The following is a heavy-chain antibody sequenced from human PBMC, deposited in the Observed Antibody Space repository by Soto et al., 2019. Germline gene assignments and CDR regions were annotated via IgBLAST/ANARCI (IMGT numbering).Heavy chain of an antibody. CDR3: ARQLVVVPYYYYGMDV. Sequence: GGSLRLSCAASGFTFSSYSMNWVRQAPGKGLEWVSSISSSSSYIYYADSVKGRFTISRDNAKNSLYPQMNSLRAEDTAVYYCARQLVVVPYYYYGMDVWGQGTTVTVSS. CDR1: GFTFSSYS. J-gene: IGHJ6*02. V-gene: IGHV3-21*01. D-gene: IGHD3-22*01. CDR2: ISSSSSYI.